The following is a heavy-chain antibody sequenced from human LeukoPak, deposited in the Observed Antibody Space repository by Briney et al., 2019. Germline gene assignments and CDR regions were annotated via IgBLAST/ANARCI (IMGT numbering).Heavy chain of an antibody. CDR2: ISYDGSNK. CDR1: GFTFSDYA. J-gene: IGHJ6*03. CDR3: ARERTGYYMAV. Sequence: GGSLRLSCAASGFTFSDYAMHWARQAPGKGLECVAFISYDGSNKYYVDSVKGRFTISRDDSKNTLYLQMNSLRAEDTAVYYCARERTGYYMAVWGKGTTVTISS. D-gene: IGHD1-14*01. V-gene: IGHV3-30*02.